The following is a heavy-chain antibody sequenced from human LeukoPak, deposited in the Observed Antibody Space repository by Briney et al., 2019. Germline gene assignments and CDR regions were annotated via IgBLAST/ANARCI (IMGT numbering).Heavy chain of an antibody. J-gene: IGHJ6*03. CDR2: INPNSGGT. V-gene: IGHV1-2*02. D-gene: IGHD2-2*02. Sequence: ASVKVSCKASGYTFTGYYMHWVRQAPGRGLEWMGWINPNSGGTNYAQKFQGRVTMTRDTSISTAYMELSRLRSDDTAVYYCARAAIVVVPAATPLYYYYMDVWGKGTTVTVSS. CDR1: GYTFTGYY. CDR3: ARAAIVVVPAATPLYYYYMDV.